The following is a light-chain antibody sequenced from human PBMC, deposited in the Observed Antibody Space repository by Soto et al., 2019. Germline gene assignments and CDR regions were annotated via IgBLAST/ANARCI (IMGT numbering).Light chain of an antibody. J-gene: IGLJ1*01. V-gene: IGLV2-14*01. CDR1: SSDFGDYDY. Sequence: QSVLTQPASVSGSPGQSITISCTGTSSDFGDYDYVSWYLQHPGKVPKLMIYEVSNRPSGVSNRFSGSKSGNTASLTISGLQAEDQADYYRSSYTGRSTLVFGTGTKVTV. CDR3: SSYTGRSTLV. CDR2: EVS.